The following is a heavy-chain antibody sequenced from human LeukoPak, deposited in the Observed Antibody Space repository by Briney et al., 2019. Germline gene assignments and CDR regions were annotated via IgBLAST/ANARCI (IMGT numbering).Heavy chain of an antibody. V-gene: IGHV4-59*01. CDR2: IYYSGST. J-gene: IGHJ4*02. CDR1: SGSISMYN. D-gene: IGHD6-19*01. Sequence: SETLSLTCTVTSGSISMYNGSWIRQPPGKGLEWIGYIYYSGSTNYNPSLKSRVTISVDTSKNQFSLNLSSVTAAATPVYYCARAGGVAGFDYWGQGTLVTVSS. CDR3: ARAGGVAGFDY.